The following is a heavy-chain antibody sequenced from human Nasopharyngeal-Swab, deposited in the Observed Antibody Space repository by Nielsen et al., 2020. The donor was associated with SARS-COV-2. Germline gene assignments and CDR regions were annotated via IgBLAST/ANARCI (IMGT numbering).Heavy chain of an antibody. CDR2: ISARGTST. V-gene: IGHV3-23*01. CDR3: AAPLTGLHY. CDR1: GFTFSNYA. D-gene: IGHD1-20*01. J-gene: IGHJ4*02. Sequence: GESLKISCVASGFTFSNYAMSWARQAPGKGLEWVSTISARGTSTFYVDSVKGRFTISRDSSENTLYLEMNNLTPDDTATYYCAAPLTGLHYWGQGTLVTVSS.